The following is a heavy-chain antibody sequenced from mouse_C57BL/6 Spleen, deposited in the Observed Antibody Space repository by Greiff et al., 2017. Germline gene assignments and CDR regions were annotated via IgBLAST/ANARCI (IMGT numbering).Heavy chain of an antibody. J-gene: IGHJ3*01. V-gene: IGHV1-82*01. D-gene: IGHD2-4*01. CDR2: IYPGDGDT. CDR3: ARGGVYYDYDGSWFAY. CDR1: GYAFSSSW. Sequence: VQLQQSGPELVKPGASVKISCKASGYAFSSSWMNWVKQRPGKGLEWIGRIYPGDGDTNYNEKFKGKATLTADKSSSTAYMELRSLTSEDSAVYFCARGGVYYDYDGSWFAYWGQGTLVTVSA.